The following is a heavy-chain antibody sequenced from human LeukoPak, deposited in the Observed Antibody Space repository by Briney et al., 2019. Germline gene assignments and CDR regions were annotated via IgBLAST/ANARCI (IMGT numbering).Heavy chain of an antibody. D-gene: IGHD3-16*01. CDR1: GGTFSSYA. CDR3: ARSGGGAAFDI. CDR2: IIPILGIA. J-gene: IGHJ3*02. V-gene: IGHV1-69*04. Sequence: GASVKVSCKASGGTFSSYAISWVRQAPGQGLEWMGRIIPILGIANYAQKFQGRVTITADKSTSTAYMELSSLRSEDTAVYYCARSGGGAAFDIWGQGTMVTVSS.